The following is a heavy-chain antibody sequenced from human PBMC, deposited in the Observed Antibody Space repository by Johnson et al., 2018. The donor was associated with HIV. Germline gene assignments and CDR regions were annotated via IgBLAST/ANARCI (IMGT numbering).Heavy chain of an antibody. J-gene: IGHJ3*02. CDR2: ISYDGSDK. CDR1: GFTFSSYA. V-gene: IGHV3-30*04. CDR3: ARVGYYYDSSGYYSDALDI. Sequence: QVQLVESGGGVVQPGRSLRLSCAASGFTFSSYAMHWVRQAPGKGLEWVAVISYDGSDKYYADSVKGRFTISRDSSKNTLYLQMNSLRAEDTAVYYCARVGYYYDSSGYYSDALDIWGQGTMVTVSS. D-gene: IGHD3-22*01.